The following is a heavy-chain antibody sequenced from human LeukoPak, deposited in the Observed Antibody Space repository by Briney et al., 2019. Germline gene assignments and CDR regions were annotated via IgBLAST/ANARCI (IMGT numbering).Heavy chain of an antibody. CDR1: GFTFGSYW. CDR2: ISTDGSST. CDR3: ASYLTSIPSGMDV. Sequence: GASVKVSCKASGFTFGSYWMHWVRQAPGKGLVWVSRISTDGSSTTYADSVKGRFTISRDNVKNTLFLQMNSLRAEDTAVYYCASYLTSIPSGMDVWGQGTTVTVSS. J-gene: IGHJ6*02. V-gene: IGHV3-74*01. D-gene: IGHD2/OR15-2a*01.